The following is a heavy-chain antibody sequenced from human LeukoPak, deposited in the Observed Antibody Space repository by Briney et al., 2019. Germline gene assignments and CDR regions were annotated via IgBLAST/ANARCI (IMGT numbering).Heavy chain of an antibody. Sequence: SQTLSLTCAVSGGSISSYYWSWIRQPPGKGLEWIGFIYYSGSTNYNPSLKSRVTISVDTSKNQFFLNLRSVTAADTAVYYCARVPRIEAGATGDWFDPWGQGTVVTVSS. V-gene: IGHV4-59*01. CDR2: IYYSGST. D-gene: IGHD6-13*01. CDR1: GGSISSYY. J-gene: IGHJ5*02. CDR3: ARVPRIEAGATGDWFDP.